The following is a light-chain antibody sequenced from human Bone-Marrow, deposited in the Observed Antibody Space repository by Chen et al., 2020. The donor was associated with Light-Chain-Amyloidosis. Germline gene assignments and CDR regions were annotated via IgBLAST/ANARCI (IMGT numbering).Light chain of an antibody. CDR3: SSYARSTTVI. CDR2: DVS. J-gene: IGLJ2*01. Sequence: QSALTPPASVSGSPGQSITISCSGTSSDVGSYNYVSWYQQHPGKAPKLMIYDVSNRPSGVSNRFSGSKSGNTASLTISGLQAEDEADYYCSSYARSTTVIFGGGTKLTVL. CDR1: SSDVGSYNY. V-gene: IGLV2-14*03.